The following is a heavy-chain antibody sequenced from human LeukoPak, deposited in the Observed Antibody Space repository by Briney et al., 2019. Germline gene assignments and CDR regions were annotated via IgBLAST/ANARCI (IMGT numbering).Heavy chain of an antibody. J-gene: IGHJ6*04. Sequence: PGGSLRLSCAACGFTFGSYERNWVRQYPGKGLEWVSYISSSGSTIYYADSVKGRFTISRDNAKNSLYLQMNSLRAEDTAVYYCAELGITMIGGVWGKGTTVTISS. V-gene: IGHV3-48*03. D-gene: IGHD3-10*02. CDR1: GFTFGSYE. CDR3: AELGITMIGGV. CDR2: ISSSGSTI.